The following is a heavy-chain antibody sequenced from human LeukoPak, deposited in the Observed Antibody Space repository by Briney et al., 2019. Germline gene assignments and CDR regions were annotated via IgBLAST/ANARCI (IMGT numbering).Heavy chain of an antibody. CDR2: ISGSGGST. J-gene: IGHJ4*02. V-gene: IGHV3-23*01. CDR1: GFTFSSYA. Sequence: PGGSLRLSCAASGFTFSSYAMSWVRQAPGKGLEWVSAISGSGGSTYYADSVKGRFTISRDNSKNTLYLQMNSLRAEDTAVYYCAKDRESLAYCGGDCYSHFDYWGQGTLATVSS. D-gene: IGHD2-21*01. CDR3: AKDRESLAYCGGDCYSHFDY.